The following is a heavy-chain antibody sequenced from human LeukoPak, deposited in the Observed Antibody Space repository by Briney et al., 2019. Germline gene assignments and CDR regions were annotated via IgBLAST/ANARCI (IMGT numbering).Heavy chain of an antibody. CDR3: VKGLGDPAAIDY. D-gene: IGHD6-25*01. CDR1: GFTFNQYG. J-gene: IGHJ4*02. V-gene: IGHV3-23*01. CDR2: ISGNTATI. Sequence: GGSLRLSCTASGFTFNQYGMSWVRQAPGKGPEWVAGISGNTATINYAAPVKGRFTISRENSKSTLFLDMNSLRDDDTAVYYCVKGLGDPAAIDYWGQGTLVTVSS.